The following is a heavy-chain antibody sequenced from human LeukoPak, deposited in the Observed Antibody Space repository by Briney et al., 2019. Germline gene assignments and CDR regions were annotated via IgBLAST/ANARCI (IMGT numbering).Heavy chain of an antibody. CDR2: IYSGGAT. CDR1: GFIVDSTY. J-gene: IGHJ3*01. V-gene: IGHV3-53*01. Sequence: GGSLRLSCTASGFIVDSTYMTWVRQAPGKGLEWVSVIYSGGATYYADSVKGRFTISRDNAKNSLYLQMNSLRAEDTAVYYCARGDYYDNSGSFNDAFDVWGQGTVVTVSS. CDR3: ARGDYYDNSGSFNDAFDV. D-gene: IGHD3-22*01.